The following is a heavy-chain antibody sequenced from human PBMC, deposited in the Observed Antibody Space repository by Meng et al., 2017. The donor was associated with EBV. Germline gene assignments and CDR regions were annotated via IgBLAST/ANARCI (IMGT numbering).Heavy chain of an antibody. J-gene: IGHJ4*02. Sequence: QQVQSGAEVKQPRAEVKVSCKASGYTFTSYGISWVRQAPGQGLEWMGWISDYNGNTNYAQKLQGRVTMTTDISTSTSYMELRSLRSDDTAVYYCARDGRLYDTPSPFDYWGQGTLVTVSS. CDR3: ARDGRLYDTPSPFDY. D-gene: IGHD3-22*01. CDR2: ISDYNGNT. CDR1: GYTFTSYG. V-gene: IGHV1-18*01.